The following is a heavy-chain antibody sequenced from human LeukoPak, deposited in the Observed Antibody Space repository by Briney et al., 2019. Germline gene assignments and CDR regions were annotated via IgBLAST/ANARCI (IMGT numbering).Heavy chain of an antibody. CDR2: ISGSGGST. CDR3: AKDGFDYGDPTGFDY. Sequence: SGGSLRLSCAASGFTFSSYAMSWVRQAPRKGLEWVSAISGSGGSTYYADSVKGRFTISRDNSKNTLYLQMNSLRAEDTAVYYCAKDGFDYGDPTGFDYWGQGTLVTVSS. CDR1: GFTFSSYA. J-gene: IGHJ4*02. V-gene: IGHV3-23*01. D-gene: IGHD4-17*01.